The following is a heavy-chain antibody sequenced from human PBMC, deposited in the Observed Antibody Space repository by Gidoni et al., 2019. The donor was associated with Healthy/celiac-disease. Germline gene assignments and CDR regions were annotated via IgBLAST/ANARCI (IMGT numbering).Heavy chain of an antibody. V-gene: IGHV5-10-1*03. CDR2: IDPSDSYT. J-gene: IGHJ3*02. CDR3: AVGVGATPDAFDI. CDR1: GYSFTSYW. D-gene: IGHD1-26*01. Sequence: EVQLVQSGAAGKKPGESLRIPCKGSGYSFTSYWISWVRQMPGKGLEWMGRIDPSDSYTNYSPSFQGHVTISADKSISTAYLQWSSLKASDTAMYYCAVGVGATPDAFDIWGQGTMVTVSS.